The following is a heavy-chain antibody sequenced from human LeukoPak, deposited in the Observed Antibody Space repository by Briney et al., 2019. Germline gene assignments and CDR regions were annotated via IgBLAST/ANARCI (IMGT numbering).Heavy chain of an antibody. J-gene: IGHJ4*02. V-gene: IGHV4-61*02. CDR2: IHASGST. D-gene: IGHD3-22*01. CDR3: VRDPYYYDSSGYYGYGFDY. Sequence: SQTLSLTCTVSGGSMTSNTYSWTWIRQPAGKGLEWIGRIHASGSTKYNPSLKSRFTISIDTSKNQFSLKLSSVTAADTAVYYCVRDPYYYDSSGYYGYGFDYWGQGTLVTVSS. CDR1: GGSMTSNTYS.